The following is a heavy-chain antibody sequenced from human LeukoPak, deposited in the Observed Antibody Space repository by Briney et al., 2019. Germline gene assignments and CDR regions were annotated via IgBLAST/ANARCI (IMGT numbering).Heavy chain of an antibody. CDR1: GFTFSSYG. Sequence: GGSLRLSCAASGFTFSSYGMSWVRQAPGKGLEWVSAISGSGGFTYYADSVKGRFTISRDNSKNTLYLQMNSLRAEDTAVYYCARASGSYYGYWGQGTLVTVSS. D-gene: IGHD1-26*01. CDR3: ARASGSYYGY. CDR2: ISGSGGFT. V-gene: IGHV3-23*01. J-gene: IGHJ4*02.